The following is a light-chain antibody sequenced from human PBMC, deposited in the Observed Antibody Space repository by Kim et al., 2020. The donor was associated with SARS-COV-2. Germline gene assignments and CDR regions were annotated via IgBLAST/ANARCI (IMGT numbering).Light chain of an antibody. CDR3: QAWDSSTFYV. J-gene: IGLJ1*01. V-gene: IGLV3-1*01. Sequence: VSHGQTARITCSGDKLGDKYTCWYQQKPGQSPLLVMYEDNKRPSGIPERFSGSNSGNTATLTISGTQAVDEADYYCQAWDSSTFYVFGTGTKVTVL. CDR2: EDN. CDR1: KLGDKY.